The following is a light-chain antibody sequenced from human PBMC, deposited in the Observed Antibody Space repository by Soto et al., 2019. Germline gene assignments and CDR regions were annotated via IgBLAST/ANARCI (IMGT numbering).Light chain of an antibody. J-gene: IGKJ1*01. Sequence: EIVMTQSPSTLSVSPGEIATISCRASQSVGRNLAWYQQKPGQSPRLLVYGASTRATGITARFSGSGSGTDFTLSISSLQSQDSAIYYCQHYYNWPRTFGQGTKWIS. CDR2: GAS. CDR3: QHYYNWPRT. CDR1: QSVGRN. V-gene: IGKV3-15*01.